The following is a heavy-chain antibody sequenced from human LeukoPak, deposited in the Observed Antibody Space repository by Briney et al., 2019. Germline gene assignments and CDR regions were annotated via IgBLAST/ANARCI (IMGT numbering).Heavy chain of an antibody. CDR1: GFTFSNYG. J-gene: IGHJ4*02. D-gene: IGHD6-13*01. Sequence: GGSLRLSCAASGFTFSNYGMHWVRQAPGKGLEWVAVIWYDGSNKYYADSVKGRFTISRDNSKNTLYLQMNSPRAEDTAVYYCARAPQYSSSLDYWGQGTLVTVSS. CDR3: ARAPQYSSSLDY. V-gene: IGHV3-33*01. CDR2: IWYDGSNK.